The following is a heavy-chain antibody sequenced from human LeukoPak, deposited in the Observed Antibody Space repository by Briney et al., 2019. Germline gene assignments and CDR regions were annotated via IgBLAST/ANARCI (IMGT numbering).Heavy chain of an antibody. D-gene: IGHD5-18*01. Sequence: GGSLRLSRAASGFTFSSYWMHWVRQAPGKGLVWVSRINSDGRSTTYADSVKGRFTISRDNAKNNLFLQMNSLRAEDTGVYYCARGGDTYGFSVHYYYGMDVWGQGTTVTVSS. CDR1: GFTFSSYW. CDR3: ARGGDTYGFSVHYYYGMDV. J-gene: IGHJ6*02. V-gene: IGHV3-74*01. CDR2: INSDGRST.